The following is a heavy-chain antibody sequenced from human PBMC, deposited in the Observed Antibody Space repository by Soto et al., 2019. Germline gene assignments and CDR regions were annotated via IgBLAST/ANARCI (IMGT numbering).Heavy chain of an antibody. J-gene: IGHJ6*02. Sequence: QVQVVQSGVEVRRPGSSVKVSCKASGDTFKNCVISWVRQAPGQGLEWMGGIIPLFGTTDFAQRFQGRLTITTDESTTTAYMELSRQRSEDTATYYCAAVLGFGKLSVVWGQGTTVIVSS. CDR2: IIPLFGTT. D-gene: IGHD3-10*01. CDR1: GDTFKNCV. V-gene: IGHV1-69*01. CDR3: AAVLGFGKLSVV.